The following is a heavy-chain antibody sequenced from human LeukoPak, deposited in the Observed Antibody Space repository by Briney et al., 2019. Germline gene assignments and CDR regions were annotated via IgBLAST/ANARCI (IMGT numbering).Heavy chain of an antibody. CDR3: ARDFGGIVVVPAAMHFDY. CDR1: GYTVTSYY. CDR2: VNPSGGST. V-gene: IGHV1-46*01. J-gene: IGHJ4*02. Sequence: ASVKVSCKASGYTVTSYYMHWVRQAPGQGLEWMGIVNPSGGSTNYAQKFQGRVTMTRDTSTSTVYMELSSLRSEDTAVYYCARDFGGIVVVPAAMHFDYWGQGTLVTVSS. D-gene: IGHD2-2*01.